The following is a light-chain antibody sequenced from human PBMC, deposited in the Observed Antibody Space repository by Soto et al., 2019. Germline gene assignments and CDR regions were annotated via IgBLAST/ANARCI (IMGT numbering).Light chain of an antibody. V-gene: IGKV3-20*01. CDR3: HQYDRSPLT. Sequence: EIVLTQSPGTLSLSPGERATLSCRASQSVSSSYLAWYQQKPGQAPRLLIYGASSRATGIPHKFSGSGSETDFTLTISRLEPEDFAVYYCHQYDRSPLTFGGWTKVEIK. CDR2: GAS. J-gene: IGKJ4*01. CDR1: QSVSSSY.